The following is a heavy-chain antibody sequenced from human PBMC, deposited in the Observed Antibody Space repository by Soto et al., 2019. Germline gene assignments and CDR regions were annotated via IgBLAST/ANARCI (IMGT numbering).Heavy chain of an antibody. D-gene: IGHD3-22*01. CDR3: ARDSEHYYDSSGYLDV. CDR1: GFTFSSYS. Sequence: VGSLRLSCAASGFTFSSYSMNWVRQAPGKGLEWVSSISSSSSYIYYADSVKGRFTISRENAKNSLYLQMNSLRAEDTAVYYCARDSEHYYDSSGYLDVWGQGTTVTVSS. V-gene: IGHV3-21*01. J-gene: IGHJ6*01. CDR2: ISSSSSYI.